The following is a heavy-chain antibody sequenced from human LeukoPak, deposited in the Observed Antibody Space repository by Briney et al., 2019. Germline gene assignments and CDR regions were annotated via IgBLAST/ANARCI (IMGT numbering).Heavy chain of an antibody. J-gene: IGHJ5*02. CDR1: GDSITSGGFY. CDR2: VYYSGTT. V-gene: IGHV4-39*01. D-gene: IGHD4/OR15-4a*01. Sequence: SETLSLTCNVSGDSITSGGFYWAWIRQSPGKGLEWIGNVYYSGTTQYNPSLKGRVTISMDMSKNQFALNLNSVSVTDTAIYYCARRDYAAWFDPWGQGTLVTVSS. CDR3: ARRDYAAWFDP.